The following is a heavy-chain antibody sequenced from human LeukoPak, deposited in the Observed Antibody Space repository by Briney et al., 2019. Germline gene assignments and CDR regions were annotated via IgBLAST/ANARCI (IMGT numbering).Heavy chain of an antibody. CDR2: INPRSGGT. J-gene: IGHJ3*02. CDR3: ARSPKGFGAFDI. CDR1: GYTFIGYY. V-gene: IGHV1-2*02. D-gene: IGHD3-16*01. Sequence: GASVKVSCKASGYTFIGYYMHWVRQAPGQGLEWMGWINPRSGGTNFAQKFQGRVTMTRDTFLSAAYMELSRLRSDDTAVYYCARSPKGFGAFDIWGQGTMVTVSS.